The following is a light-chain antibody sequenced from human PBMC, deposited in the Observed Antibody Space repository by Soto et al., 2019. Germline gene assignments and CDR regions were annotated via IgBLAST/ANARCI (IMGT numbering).Light chain of an antibody. CDR1: SGDIGAHNS. CDR2: EVS. CDR3: SSYTSSATWV. J-gene: IGLJ3*02. Sequence: QSALAQPASVSASPGQSITISCTGTSGDIGAHNSVSWYQRHPGEAPKVIIHEVSNRPSGISDRFSGSKSGNTASLTISGLQAEDEAIYYCSSYTSSATWVFXGGTKGTVL. V-gene: IGLV2-14*01.